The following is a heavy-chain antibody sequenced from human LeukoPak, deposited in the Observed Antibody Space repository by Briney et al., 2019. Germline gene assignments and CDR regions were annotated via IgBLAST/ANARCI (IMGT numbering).Heavy chain of an antibody. Sequence: GGSLILCCAASGFTFDDYAMHWVRQAPGKGLEWVSGISWNSGSIGYADSVKGRFTISRDNAKNSLYLQLNSLRAEDTALYYCAKDTANGSGSPQGGAFDYWGQGNLVTVSS. D-gene: IGHD3-10*01. CDR3: AKDTANGSGSPQGGAFDY. CDR2: ISWNSGSI. V-gene: IGHV3-9*01. CDR1: GFTFDDYA. J-gene: IGHJ4*02.